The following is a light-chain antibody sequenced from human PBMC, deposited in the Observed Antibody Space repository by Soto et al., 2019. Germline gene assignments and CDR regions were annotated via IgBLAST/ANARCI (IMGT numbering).Light chain of an antibody. CDR3: HQSYSTPWT. Sequence: DIQMTQSPSSLSASVGDRVTITCRASQSLSNYLNWYQERPVKAPTLLIYAASSLQSVVPSRFSGSGSGTYFTLTISGLQPDDFAPYYSHQSYSTPWTFGQGTPVQIK. CDR1: QSLSNY. CDR2: AAS. V-gene: IGKV1-39*01. J-gene: IGKJ1*01.